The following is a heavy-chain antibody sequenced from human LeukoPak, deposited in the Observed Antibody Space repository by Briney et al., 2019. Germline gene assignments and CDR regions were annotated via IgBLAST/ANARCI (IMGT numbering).Heavy chain of an antibody. CDR3: AKVGGITGTSAFDP. CDR1: GFTFSSYA. V-gene: IGHV3-23*01. D-gene: IGHD1-20*01. Sequence: GGSLRLSCAASGFTFSSYAMSWVRQAPGKGLEWVSAISGSGGSTYYADSVKGRFTISRDNSKNTLYPQMNSLRAEDTAVYYCAKVGGITGTSAFDPWGQGTLVTVSS. J-gene: IGHJ5*02. CDR2: ISGSGGST.